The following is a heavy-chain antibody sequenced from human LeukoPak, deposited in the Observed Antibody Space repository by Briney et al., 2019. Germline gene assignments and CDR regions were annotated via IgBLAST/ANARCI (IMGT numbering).Heavy chain of an antibody. J-gene: IGHJ4*02. Sequence: PGGSLRLSCAVSGFTFSNYGMSWVRQAPGKGLEWVSTISGSGGRTYYADSVKGRFTISRDNSKNTLYLQMNSLRAEDTAVYYCAKEYRWNYGDPVDYWGQGTLVTVSS. V-gene: IGHV3-23*01. CDR3: AKEYRWNYGDPVDY. CDR2: ISGSGGRT. CDR1: GFTFSNYG. D-gene: IGHD4-17*01.